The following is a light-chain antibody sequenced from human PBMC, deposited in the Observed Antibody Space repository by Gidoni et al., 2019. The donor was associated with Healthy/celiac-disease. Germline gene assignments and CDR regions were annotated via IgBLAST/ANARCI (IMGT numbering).Light chain of an antibody. J-gene: IGKJ5*01. V-gene: IGKV2-28*01. CDR1: QSLLHSNGYNY. Sequence: DIVMTQYPLSLHVTPGEPASISCRSSQSLLHSNGYNYLDWYLQNPGQAPQLLIYLGSNRASGVPDRFSGSGSGTDFTLRISRVEAEDVGVYYCMQALQTPITFGQGTRLEIK. CDR3: MQALQTPIT. CDR2: LGS.